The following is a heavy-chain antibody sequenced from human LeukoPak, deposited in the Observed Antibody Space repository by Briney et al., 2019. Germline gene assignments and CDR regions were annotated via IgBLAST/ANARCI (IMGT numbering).Heavy chain of an antibody. D-gene: IGHD1-1*01. CDR3: SRGDPDGTTDFDF. CDR2: IRKEVNGYTT. J-gene: IGHJ4*02. CDR1: GFRFSDYY. Sequence: GGSLRLSCAASGFRFSDYYMDWVRQAPGKGLECVARIRKEVNGYTTEYVASVKGRFTISRDDSTKTLFLQMNSLRTEDTAVYYCSRGDPDGTTDFDFWGQGTLVTVSS. V-gene: IGHV3-72*01.